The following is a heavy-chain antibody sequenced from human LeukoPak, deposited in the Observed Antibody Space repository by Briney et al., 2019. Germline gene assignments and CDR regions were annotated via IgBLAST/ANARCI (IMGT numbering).Heavy chain of an antibody. CDR2: IHPSDSDT. CDR3: ARASALYDFWSGSHSVFDY. J-gene: IGHJ4*02. D-gene: IGHD3-3*01. CDR1: GYTFTSYW. Sequence: GESLKISCKASGYTFTSYWIGWVRQMPGKGLEWMGIIHPSDSDTRYGPSFQGQVTISADKSINTAYVQWTNLKASDTAMFYCARASALYDFWSGSHSVFDYWGQGTLVTVSS. V-gene: IGHV5-51*01.